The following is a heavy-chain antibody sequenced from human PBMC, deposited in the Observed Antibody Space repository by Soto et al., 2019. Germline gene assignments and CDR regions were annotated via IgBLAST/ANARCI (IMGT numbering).Heavy chain of an antibody. CDR1: RFTFSAYG. V-gene: IGHV3-30*18. D-gene: IGHD6-19*01. Sequence: QVQLVESGGGVVQPGRSLRLSCAASRFTFSAYGMHWVRQAPGTGLEWVAAVSFDESNKYYAASVKGRFTISRDNSRKTLYLQVDSLRPEDTALYYCAKDLSGNLEALDSWGQGTLVTVSS. J-gene: IGHJ4*02. CDR3: AKDLSGNLEALDS. CDR2: VSFDESNK.